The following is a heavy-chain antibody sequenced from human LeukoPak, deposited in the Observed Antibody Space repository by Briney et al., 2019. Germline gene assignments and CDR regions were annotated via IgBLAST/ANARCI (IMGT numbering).Heavy chain of an antibody. J-gene: IGHJ4*02. V-gene: IGHV3-23*01. D-gene: IGHD3-10*01. CDR3: AKGSNPLRIMVRGVFDY. CDR1: GFTFSSYA. CDR2: ISGSGGST. Sequence: GGSLRLSCAASGFTFSSYAMSWVRQAPGKGLERVSAISGSGGSTYYADSVKGRFTISRDNSKNTLYLQMNSLRAEDTAVYYCAKGSNPLRIMVRGVFDYWGQGTLVTVSS.